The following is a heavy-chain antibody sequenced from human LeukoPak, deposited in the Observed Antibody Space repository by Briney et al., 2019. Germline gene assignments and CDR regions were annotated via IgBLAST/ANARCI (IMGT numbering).Heavy chain of an antibody. CDR1: GFTFSSYA. V-gene: IGHV3-23*01. J-gene: IGHJ4*02. Sequence: PGVSLRLSCAASGFTFSSYATSWVRQAPGKGLEWVSAISGSGGSTYYADSVKGRFTISRDNSKNTLYLQMNSLRAEDTAVYYCAKSIVVVPAAKDYWGQGTLVTVSS. D-gene: IGHD2-2*01. CDR3: AKSIVVVPAAKDY. CDR2: ISGSGGST.